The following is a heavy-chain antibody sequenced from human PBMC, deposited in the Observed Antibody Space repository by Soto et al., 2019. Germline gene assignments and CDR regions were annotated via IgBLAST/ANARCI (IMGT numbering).Heavy chain of an antibody. CDR1: GGTFSSYA. CDR2: IIPISETT. D-gene: IGHD2-2*01. V-gene: IGHV1-69*01. Sequence: QVQLVQSGAEVKKPGSSVKVSCKASGGTFSSYAISWVRQAPGQGLEWMGGIIPISETTNYAQKFQGRVTITADESKSTAYMELSRLRSGDPAVYYCARSQGSSTSLEIYYYYDYGMDVWGQGTTVTVSS. CDR3: ARSQGSSTSLEIYYYYDYGMDV. J-gene: IGHJ6*02.